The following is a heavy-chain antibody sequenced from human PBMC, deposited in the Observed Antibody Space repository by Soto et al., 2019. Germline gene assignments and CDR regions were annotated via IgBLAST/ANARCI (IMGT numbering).Heavy chain of an antibody. CDR2: FYPGWRT. V-gene: IGHV4-38-2*01. CDR3: ARVGSYYYDSSGYYYGSSFDI. CDR1: GYSISSGYY. J-gene: IGHJ3*02. Sequence: PWETLSLTGAVSGYSISSGYYRGLIRQPPGLLLAWLGMFYPGWRTYYYPSRKSRVTISVDTSKNQISLELSSVTDADTAVYYCARVGSYYYDSSGYYYGSSFDIWGQETMGTVS. D-gene: IGHD3-22*01.